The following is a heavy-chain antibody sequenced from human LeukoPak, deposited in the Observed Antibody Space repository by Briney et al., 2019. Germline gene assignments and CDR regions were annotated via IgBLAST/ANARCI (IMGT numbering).Heavy chain of an antibody. Sequence: PSETLSLTCSVSGCVSGGYITNYFCPWIRQPAGKGLGWIGRSYASGSDAYNPSLYSRVSMLVDTSKNQSSLKLNSGTAADTAVYYCTATAYSSAWRFDYWGQGALVTVSS. D-gene: IGHD6-19*01. CDR3: TATAYSSAWRFDY. CDR2: SYASGSD. J-gene: IGHJ4*02. V-gene: IGHV4-4*07. CDR1: GGYITNYF.